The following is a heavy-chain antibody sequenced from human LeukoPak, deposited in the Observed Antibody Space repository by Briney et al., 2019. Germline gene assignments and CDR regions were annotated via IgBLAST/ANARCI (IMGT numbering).Heavy chain of an antibody. D-gene: IGHD6-13*01. J-gene: IGHJ6*02. CDR1: GFTFSSYA. Sequence: GGSLRLSCAASGFTFSSYAMHWVRQAPGKGLEWVAVISYDGSNKYYADSVKGRFTISRDNSKNTLYLQMNSLRAEDTAVYYCARDSPASSSWWNYGMDVWGRGTTVTVSS. V-gene: IGHV3-30*14. CDR2: ISYDGSNK. CDR3: ARDSPASSSWWNYGMDV.